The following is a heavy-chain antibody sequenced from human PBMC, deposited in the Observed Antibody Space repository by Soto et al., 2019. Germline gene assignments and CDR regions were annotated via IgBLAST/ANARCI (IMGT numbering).Heavy chain of an antibody. V-gene: IGHV1-24*01. CDR1: GYTLTELS. CDR3: ARDTSRGEYDY. CDR2: FDPEDGET. J-gene: IGHJ4*02. Sequence: ASVNVSCKVSGYTLTELSMHWVRQAPGKGLEWMGGFDPEDGETIYAQKFQGRVTMTEDTSTDTAYLELSSLRSDDTAVYFCARDTSRGEYDYRGQGTLVTVSS. D-gene: IGHD3-10*01.